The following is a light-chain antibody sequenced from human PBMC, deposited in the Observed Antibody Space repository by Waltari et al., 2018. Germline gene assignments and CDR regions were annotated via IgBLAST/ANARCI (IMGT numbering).Light chain of an antibody. CDR1: QSVSTN. CDR2: GAS. CDR3: QQYNDWPPKYT. Sequence: EIVMTQSPATLSVSPGERAPLSCRASQSVSTNLAWYQQKPGQAPRLLIYGASTRATGIPARFSGSGSGTEFTLTISSLQSEDFADYYCQQYNDWPPKYTFGQGTKLGIK. J-gene: IGKJ2*01. V-gene: IGKV3-15*01.